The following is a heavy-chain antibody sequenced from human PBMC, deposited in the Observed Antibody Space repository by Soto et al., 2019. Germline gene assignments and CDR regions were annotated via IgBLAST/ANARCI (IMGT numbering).Heavy chain of an antibody. CDR1: GFTFSSYA. Sequence: QVQLVESGGGVVQPGRSLRLSCAASGFTFSSYAMHWVRQAPGKGLEWVAVISYDGSNKYYADSVKGRFTISRDNSKNTLYVQMSSLRAEDTAVYYCARDRGSKGYYYYGMDVWGQGTTVTVSS. V-gene: IGHV3-30-3*01. CDR2: ISYDGSNK. CDR3: ARDRGSKGYYYYGMDV. D-gene: IGHD2-2*01. J-gene: IGHJ6*02.